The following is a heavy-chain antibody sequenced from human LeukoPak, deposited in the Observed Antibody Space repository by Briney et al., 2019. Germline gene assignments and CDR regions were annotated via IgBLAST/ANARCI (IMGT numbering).Heavy chain of an antibody. Sequence: GGSLRLSCAASGFAFSNYAMSWVRQAPGKGLEWVSTISNSGGSTYHADSVKGRFTISRDNSKNTLYLQMNSLRAEDTAVYYCAKDHLIVVVTSLLDWGQGTLVIVSS. J-gene: IGHJ4*02. CDR3: AKDHLIVVVTSLLD. CDR2: ISNSGGST. V-gene: IGHV3-23*01. D-gene: IGHD3-22*01. CDR1: GFAFSNYA.